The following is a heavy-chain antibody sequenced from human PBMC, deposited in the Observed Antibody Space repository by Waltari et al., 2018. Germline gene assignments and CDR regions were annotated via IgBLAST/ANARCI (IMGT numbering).Heavy chain of an antibody. Sequence: QLQLQESGPGLVKPSETVSLTCTVSGSISSTTYYWGWIRQPPGKGLEWIGSMSSSGHTYYNPSLKSRVTISVDTSKNQFSLRLSSVTAADTAVYYCARRSRGSGSYAFGAFDIWGQGTMVIVSS. CDR1: GSISSTTYY. CDR3: ARRSRGSGSYAFGAFDI. CDR2: MSSSGHT. D-gene: IGHD1-26*01. J-gene: IGHJ3*02. V-gene: IGHV4-39*01.